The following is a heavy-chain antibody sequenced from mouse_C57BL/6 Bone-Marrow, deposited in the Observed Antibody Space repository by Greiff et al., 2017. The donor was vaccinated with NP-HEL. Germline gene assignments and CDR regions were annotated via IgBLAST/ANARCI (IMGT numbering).Heavy chain of an antibody. J-gene: IGHJ1*03. V-gene: IGHV3-6*01. Sequence: EVQLQESGPGLVKPSQSLSLTCSVTGYSITSGYYWNWIRQFPGNKLEWMGYISYDGSNNYNPSLKNRISITRDTSKNQFFLKLNSVTTEDTATYYCARDDYGSSPLYWYFDVWGTGTTVTVSS. D-gene: IGHD1-1*01. CDR3: ARDDYGSSPLYWYFDV. CDR1: GYSITSGYY. CDR2: ISYDGSN.